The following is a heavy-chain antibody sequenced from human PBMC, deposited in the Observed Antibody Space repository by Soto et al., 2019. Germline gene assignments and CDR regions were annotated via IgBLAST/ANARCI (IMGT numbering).Heavy chain of an antibody. CDR3: AGDSSLAEDYYYYGMDV. J-gene: IGHJ6*02. Sequence: GGSLRLSCAASGFTVSSNYMSWVRQAPGKGLEWVSVIYSGGSTYYADSVKGRFTISRDNSKNTLYLQMNSLRAEDTAVYYCAGDSSLAEDYYYYGMDVWGQGTTVTVS. CDR2: IYSGGST. CDR1: GFTVSSNY. D-gene: IGHD6-6*01. V-gene: IGHV3-53*01.